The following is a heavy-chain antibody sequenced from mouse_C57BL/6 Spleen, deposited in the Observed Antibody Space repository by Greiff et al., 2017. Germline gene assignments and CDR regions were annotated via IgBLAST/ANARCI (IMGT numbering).Heavy chain of an antibody. D-gene: IGHD2-2*01. CDR3: AREDGYDYAMDY. CDR1: GISITTGNYR. J-gene: IGHJ4*01. Sequence: EVQLQQSGPGLVKPSQTVFLTCTVTGISITTGNYRWSWLRQFPGNKLEWIGYIYYSGTITYNPSLTSRTTITRDTPKNQFFLEMNSLTAEDTATYYCAREDGYDYAMDYWGQGTSVTVSS. V-gene: IGHV3-5*01. CDR2: IYYSGTI.